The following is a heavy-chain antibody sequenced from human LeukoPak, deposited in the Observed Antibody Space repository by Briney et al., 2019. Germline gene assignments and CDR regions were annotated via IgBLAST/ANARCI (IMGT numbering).Heavy chain of an antibody. D-gene: IGHD7-27*01. J-gene: IGHJ4*02. CDR3: ARGPPNWGYDY. CDR2: INPSGGST. CDR1: GYTFTNYY. V-gene: IGHV1-46*01. Sequence: SVKVSCKASGYTFTNYYMHWVRQAPGQGLEWMGMINPSGGSTTYAQKFQGRVTMTRDTSTSTVYMELSSLRSDDTAVYYCARGPPNWGYDYWGPGTLVTVSS.